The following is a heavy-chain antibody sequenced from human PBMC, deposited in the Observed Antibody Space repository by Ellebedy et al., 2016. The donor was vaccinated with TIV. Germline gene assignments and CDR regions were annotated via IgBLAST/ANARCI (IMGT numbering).Heavy chain of an antibody. J-gene: IGHJ4*02. CDR1: GYTFTNYN. Sequence: AASVKVSCKPSGYTFTNYNMHWVRQAPGQGLEWMGMINPSGGSTTDALKFRGRVTMTKDASTSTLNMELSSLRFEDTAVYYCARSLEWLPGDYWGQGTLVTVSS. V-gene: IGHV1-46*01. CDR3: ARSLEWLPGDY. D-gene: IGHD3-3*01. CDR2: INPSGGST.